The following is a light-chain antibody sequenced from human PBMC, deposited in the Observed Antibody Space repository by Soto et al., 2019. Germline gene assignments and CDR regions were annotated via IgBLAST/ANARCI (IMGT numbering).Light chain of an antibody. Sequence: DVVLTQTPLSSPVTLGQPASISCRSSQSLLHSDGNTYLNWLHQRPGQPPRLLIYRVSNRFSGXPXSXXGSGAGTYFTLEISSVEAEDVGIYYCMQATHYHPYTFGQGTKLEI. CDR1: QSLLHSDGNTY. CDR3: MQATHYHPYT. CDR2: RVS. V-gene: IGKV2-24*01. J-gene: IGKJ2*01.